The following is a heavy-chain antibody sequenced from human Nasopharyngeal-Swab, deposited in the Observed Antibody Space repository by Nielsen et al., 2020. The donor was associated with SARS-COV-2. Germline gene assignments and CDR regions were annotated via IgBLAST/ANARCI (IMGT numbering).Heavy chain of an antibody. J-gene: IGHJ3*02. CDR3: ARAAITMIVVVSAFDI. CDR2: TLYRSNWYS. D-gene: IGHD3-22*01. Sequence: QTLSLTCAISGDSVSNINAAWHWIRQSPSRGLEWLGRTLYRSNWYSDYAVSVKSRVTINPDTSKNQFSLQLNSVTPADTAVYYCARAAITMIVVVSAFDIWGQGTMVTVSS. V-gene: IGHV6-1*01. CDR1: GDSVSNINAA.